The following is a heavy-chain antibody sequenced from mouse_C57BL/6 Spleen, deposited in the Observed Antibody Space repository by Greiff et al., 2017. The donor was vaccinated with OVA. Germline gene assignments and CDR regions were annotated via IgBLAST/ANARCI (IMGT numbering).Heavy chain of an antibody. CDR3: ARGITTVVAKPYFDY. J-gene: IGHJ2*01. D-gene: IGHD1-1*01. CDR2: ILPGSGST. Sequence: LVKPGASVKLSCKATGYTFTGYWIEWVKQRPGHGLEWIGEILPGSGSTNYNEKFKGKATFTADTSSNTAYMQLSSLTTEDSAIYYCARGITTVVAKPYFDYWGQGTTLTVSS. CDR1: GYTFTGYW. V-gene: IGHV1-9*01.